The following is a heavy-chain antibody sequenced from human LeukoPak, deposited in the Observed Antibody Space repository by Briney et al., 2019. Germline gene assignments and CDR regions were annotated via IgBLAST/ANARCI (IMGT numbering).Heavy chain of an antibody. CDR1: GSSFSTYE. J-gene: IGHJ4*02. CDR2: ISSSGSTI. Sequence: GGSLRLSCAASGSSFSTYEMNWVRQAPGKGLEWVAYISSSGSTIHYSDSVKGRFTISRDNAENSLYLQMNTLRAEDTATYYCARDLRGNGGDYFDCWGQGTLVTVSS. V-gene: IGHV3-48*03. D-gene: IGHD4-23*01. CDR3: ARDLRGNGGDYFDC.